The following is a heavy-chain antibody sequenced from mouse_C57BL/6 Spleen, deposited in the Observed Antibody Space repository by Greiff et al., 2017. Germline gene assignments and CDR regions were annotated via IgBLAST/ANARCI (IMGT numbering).Heavy chain of an antibody. CDR1: GYSFTSYY. Sequence: QVQLQQSGPELVKPGASVKISCKASGYSFTSYYIHWVKQRPGQGLEWIGWIYPGSGNTKYNEKIKGKATLTADTPSSTAYMQLSSLTSEDSAVYYCARRYDYDGYFDYWGQGTTLTVSS. D-gene: IGHD2-4*01. J-gene: IGHJ2*01. CDR2: IYPGSGNT. V-gene: IGHV1-66*01. CDR3: ARRYDYDGYFDY.